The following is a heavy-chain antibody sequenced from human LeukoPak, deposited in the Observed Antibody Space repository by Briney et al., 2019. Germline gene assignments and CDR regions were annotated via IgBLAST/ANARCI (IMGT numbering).Heavy chain of an antibody. CDR1: GGSISSYY. V-gene: IGHV4-59*07. D-gene: IGHD6-13*01. J-gene: IGHJ4*02. CDR2: IYYSGTT. Sequence: SDTLSLTCTVSGGSISSYYWSWIRQPPGKGLEWIGYIYYSGTTNYNPSLKSRGTISVDTSKNQFSLKLSSVTAADTAVYYCARGVYIAAAQYGYWGQGTLVTVSS. CDR3: ARGVYIAAAQYGY.